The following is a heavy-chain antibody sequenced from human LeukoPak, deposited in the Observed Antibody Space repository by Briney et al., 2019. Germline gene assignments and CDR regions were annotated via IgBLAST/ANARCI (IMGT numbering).Heavy chain of an antibody. V-gene: IGHV3-23*01. D-gene: IGHD1-1*01. Sequence: QSGGSLRLSCAASGFTFSNYAMSWVRQAPGKGLEWVSSITASGGTTSYADSVKGRFTVSRDNSKNSLYLQMNSLRAEDTAVYYCAGAIVNVYWGQGTLVTVSS. J-gene: IGHJ4*02. CDR1: GFTFSNYA. CDR2: ITASGGTT. CDR3: AGAIVNVY.